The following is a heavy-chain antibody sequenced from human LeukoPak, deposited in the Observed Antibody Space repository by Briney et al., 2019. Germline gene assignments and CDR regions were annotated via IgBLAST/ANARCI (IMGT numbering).Heavy chain of an antibody. CDR2: IKQGGSEK. Sequence: PGGSLRLSCAAYGFTFSGYWMSWVRQAPGKGLEWVGNIKQGGSEKYYVDSVKGRLTISRDNGKNSMYLQMNSLRADDTAVYYCPRARKGLRRCIGGTSTFEYSYYMDVWGKGTTVTISS. CDR1: GFTFSGYW. V-gene: IGHV3-7*01. D-gene: IGHD1-26*01. CDR3: PRARKGLRRCIGGTSTFEYSYYMDV. J-gene: IGHJ6*03.